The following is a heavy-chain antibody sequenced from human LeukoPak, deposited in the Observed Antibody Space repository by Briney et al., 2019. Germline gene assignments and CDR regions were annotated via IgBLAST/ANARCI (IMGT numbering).Heavy chain of an antibody. CDR2: IYYSGST. V-gene: IGHV4-39*07. Sequence: SETLSLTCTVSGGSISSSSYYWGWIRQPPGKGLEWIGSIYYSGSTYYNPSLKSRVTISVDTSKNQFSLKLSSVTAADTAVYYCARDETDPPCGMDVWGQGTTVTVSS. J-gene: IGHJ6*02. CDR3: ARDETDPPCGMDV. D-gene: IGHD2-21*02. CDR1: GGSISSSSYY.